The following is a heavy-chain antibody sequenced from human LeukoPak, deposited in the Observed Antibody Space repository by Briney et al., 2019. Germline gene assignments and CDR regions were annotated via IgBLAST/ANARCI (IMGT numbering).Heavy chain of an antibody. CDR1: GGSISSGDYY. J-gene: IGHJ5*02. CDR2: GSYSGST. D-gene: IGHD6-19*01. CDR3: AGDRRGAVADYNWFDP. V-gene: IGHV4-31*03. Sequence: SQTLSLTCTVSGGSISSGDYYWSWIRLHPGKGLEWIGYGSYSGSTYYNPSLESRVTISVDTSKNQFSLKLSSVTAADTAVYYCAGDRRGAVADYNWFDPWGQGTLVTVSS.